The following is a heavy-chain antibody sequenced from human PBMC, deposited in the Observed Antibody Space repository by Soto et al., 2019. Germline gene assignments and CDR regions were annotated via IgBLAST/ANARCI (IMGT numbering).Heavy chain of an antibody. D-gene: IGHD6-25*01. Sequence: QLVESRGGLVQPGGSLRLSCAASGFTITNYWMTWVRQAPGKGLEWVANIKRDGTERSYLDSVRGRFTVSRDNAKNSLYLQMNSLGAEDTALYFCARDVSPGSSGYYLEAFDIWGQGTMVTVSS. J-gene: IGHJ3*02. CDR3: ARDVSPGSSGYYLEAFDI. CDR2: IKRDGTER. CDR1: GFTITNYW. V-gene: IGHV3-7*05.